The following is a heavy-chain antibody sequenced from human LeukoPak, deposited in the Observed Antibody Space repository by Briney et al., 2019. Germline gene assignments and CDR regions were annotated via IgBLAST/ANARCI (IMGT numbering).Heavy chain of an antibody. CDR2: IITNSGGT. Sequence: ASVKVSCKASGYTFTNYYIHWVRQAPGQGLEWVGRIITNSGGTNYAQKFRGRVTMTRDTSINTAYMELQRLTSDDSAVYCCARDRDGYTSDAFDIWGPGTMVTVSS. CDR1: GYTFTNYY. D-gene: IGHD5-24*01. J-gene: IGHJ3*02. CDR3: ARDRDGYTSDAFDI. V-gene: IGHV1-2*06.